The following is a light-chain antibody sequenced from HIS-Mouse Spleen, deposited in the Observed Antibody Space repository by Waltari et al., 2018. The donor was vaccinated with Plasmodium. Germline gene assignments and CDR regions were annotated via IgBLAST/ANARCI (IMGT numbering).Light chain of an antibody. CDR2: EVS. J-gene: IGLJ2*01. CDR3: SSYAGSNNLV. Sequence: QSALTQPPSASGSPGQPVTISCTGTSSAVGGYNYVSWYQQHPGKAPKLMMFEVSKRPSGVPDRFSGSKSGNTASLTVSGLQAEDEADYYCSSYAGSNNLVFGGGTKLTVL. V-gene: IGLV2-8*01. CDR1: SSAVGGYNY.